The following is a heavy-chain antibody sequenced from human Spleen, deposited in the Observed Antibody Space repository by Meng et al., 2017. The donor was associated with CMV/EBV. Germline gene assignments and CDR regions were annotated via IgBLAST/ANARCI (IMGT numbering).Heavy chain of an antibody. CDR1: GGSVSSGSYY. J-gene: IGHJ6*02. CDR3: ASPLGSLYYYGMDV. V-gene: IGHV4-61*10. CDR2: VYYTGST. Sequence: SETLSLTCSVSGGSVSSGSYYWSWIRQPSGKGLEWIGYVYYTGSTSYNPSLRSRVTISLDASKNQFSLKLSSVTAADTAVYYCASPLGSLYYYGMDVWGQGTTVTVSS. D-gene: IGHD3-10*01.